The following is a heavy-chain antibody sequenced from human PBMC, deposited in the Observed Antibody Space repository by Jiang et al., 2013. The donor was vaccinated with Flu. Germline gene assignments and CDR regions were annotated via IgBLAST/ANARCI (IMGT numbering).Heavy chain of an antibody. J-gene: IGHJ4*02. CDR1: GFTFSSYD. CDR2: ISFDGSNK. V-gene: IGHV3-30*18. CDR3: AKGVFYYVFDY. Sequence: QLLESGGGVVQPGRSLRLSCAASGFTFSSYDMHWVRQAPGKGLEWVAVISFDGSNKYYADSVKGRFTISRDNSEKTLYLQMNSLRTEDTAVYYCAKGVFYYVFDYWGQGSLVTVSS. D-gene: IGHD3-22*01.